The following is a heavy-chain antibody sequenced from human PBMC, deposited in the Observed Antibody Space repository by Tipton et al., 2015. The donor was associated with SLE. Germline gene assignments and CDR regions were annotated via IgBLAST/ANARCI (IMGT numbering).Heavy chain of an antibody. CDR1: GYTFTGYY. V-gene: IGHV1-2*02. CDR2: INPNSGGT. CDR3: ARELGGGPYY. J-gene: IGHJ4*02. D-gene: IGHD3-10*01. Sequence: QSGAEVKKPGASVKVSCKASGYTFTGYYMHWVRQAPGQGLEWMGWINPNSGGTKYAQKFQGRVTITADKSTSTAYMELSSLRSEDTAVYYCARELGGGPYYWGQGTLVTVSS.